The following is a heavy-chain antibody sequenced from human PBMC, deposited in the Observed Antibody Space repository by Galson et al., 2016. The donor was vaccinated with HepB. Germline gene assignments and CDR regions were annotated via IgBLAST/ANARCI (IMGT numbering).Heavy chain of an antibody. CDR1: GYSFASYW. V-gene: IGHV5-51*01. J-gene: IGHJ1*01. D-gene: IGHD6-19*01. CDR2: IYPGDSDS. Sequence: QSGAEVKKPGESLKISCKGSGYSFASYWIAWVRQLPGKGLEWMGIIYPGDSDSRYSPSFQGQVTISVDKSISTAYLQWSSLKASDTAIYYCARREDGSAWPPSEYFHSWGQGTLVTVSS. CDR3: ARREDGSAWPPSEYFHS.